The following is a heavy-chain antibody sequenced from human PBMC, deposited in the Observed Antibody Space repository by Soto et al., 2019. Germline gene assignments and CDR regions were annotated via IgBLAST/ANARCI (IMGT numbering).Heavy chain of an antibody. CDR3: EVSAYPFDY. CDR1: GGSFSGYY. V-gene: IGHV4-34*01. J-gene: IGHJ4*02. Sequence: SETLSLTCAVYGGSFSGYYWSWIRQPPGKGLEWIGEINHSGSTNYNPSLKSRVTISVDTSKNQFSLKLSSVTAADTAVYYCEVSAYPFDYWGQGTLVTVSS. CDR2: INHSGST. D-gene: IGHD3-16*02.